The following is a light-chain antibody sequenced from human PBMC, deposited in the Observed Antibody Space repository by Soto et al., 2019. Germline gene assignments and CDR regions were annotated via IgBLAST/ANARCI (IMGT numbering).Light chain of an antibody. CDR2: DVS. V-gene: IGLV2-23*02. J-gene: IGLJ2*01. Sequence: QSALTQPASVSGSPGQSITISCTGTSSDVGTYNLVSWYQQHPGKAPKLMIYDVSKRPSGVPDRFSGSKSGNTASLTISGLQAEDEADYYCCSYAGSHTVVFGGGTKLTVL. CDR1: SSDVGTYNL. CDR3: CSYAGSHTVV.